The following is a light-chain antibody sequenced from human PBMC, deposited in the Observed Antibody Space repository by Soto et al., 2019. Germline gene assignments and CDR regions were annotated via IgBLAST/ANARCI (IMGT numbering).Light chain of an antibody. J-gene: IGKJ4*01. CDR2: TAS. CDR3: HQGNSFPLT. CDR1: QDISTW. Sequence: DIQMTQSPSSVSASVGGRVTITCRASQDISTWLAWFQQKPGEAPRLLIYTASSLHSGVPSRFSGSGSGTDFSLPISSLQPEDFAAYYCHQGNSFPLTFGGGTKVEIK. V-gene: IGKV1-12*01.